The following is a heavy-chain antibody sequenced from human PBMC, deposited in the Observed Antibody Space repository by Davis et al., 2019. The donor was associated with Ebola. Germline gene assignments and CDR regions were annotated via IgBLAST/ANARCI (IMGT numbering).Heavy chain of an antibody. CDR3: VQGTTACRA. Sequence: LSLTCAASGFTVRANYMNWVRQAPGKGLEWVSALSGGSGTTHYADSVKGRFTIFRDNSKNMLYLQMNSLTAEDTAVYYCVQGTTACRAWGQGTLVTVSS. V-gene: IGHV3-23*01. CDR1: GFTVRANY. CDR2: LSGGSGTT. J-gene: IGHJ4*02. D-gene: IGHD1-26*01.